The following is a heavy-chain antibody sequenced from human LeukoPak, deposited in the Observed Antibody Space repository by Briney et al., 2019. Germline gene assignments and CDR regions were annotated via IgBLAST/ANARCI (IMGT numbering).Heavy chain of an antibody. CDR1: GFTFSSYG. J-gene: IGHJ4*02. D-gene: IGHD6-19*01. Sequence: GGSLRLSCAASGFTFSSYGMHWVRQAPGKGLEWVAVISYDGSNKYYADSVKGRFTISRDNSKNTLCLQMNSLRAEDTAVYYCAKDSSQWLVQCLLSDWGQGTLVTVSS. CDR2: ISYDGSNK. CDR3: AKDSSQWLVQCLLSD. V-gene: IGHV3-30*18.